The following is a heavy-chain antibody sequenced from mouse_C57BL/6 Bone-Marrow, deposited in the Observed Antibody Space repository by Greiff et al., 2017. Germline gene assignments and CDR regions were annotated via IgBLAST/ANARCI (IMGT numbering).Heavy chain of an antibody. CDR3: ASGGYDAWFAY. CDR2: IYPGDGDT. CDR1: GYAFSSSW. V-gene: IGHV1-82*01. D-gene: IGHD2-2*01. Sequence: VQLQQSGPELVKPGASVKISCKASGYAFSSSWMNWVKQRPGKGLEWIGRIYPGDGDTNYNGKFKGKATLTADKSSSTAYMQLSSLTSEDSAVYCCASGGYDAWFAYWGQGTLVTVSA. J-gene: IGHJ3*01.